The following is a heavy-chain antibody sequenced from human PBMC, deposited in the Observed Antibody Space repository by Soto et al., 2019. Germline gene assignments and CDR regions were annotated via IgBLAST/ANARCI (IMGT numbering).Heavy chain of an antibody. CDR2: IYYSGST. D-gene: IGHD3-10*01. J-gene: IGHJ3*02. CDR1: GGPFSGYS. CDR3: ARVWGGAFDI. V-gene: IGHV4-59*01. Sequence: TSETRSLTCTVYGGPFSGYSWTWIRQPPGKGLEWMGHIYYSGSTNYNPSLKSRVTISVDTSKNQFSLKLSSVTAADPAVYYCARVWGGAFDIWGQGTMLTVSS.